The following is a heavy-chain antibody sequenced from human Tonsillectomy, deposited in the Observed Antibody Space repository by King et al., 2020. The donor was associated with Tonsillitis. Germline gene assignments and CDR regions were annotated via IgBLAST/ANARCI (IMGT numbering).Heavy chain of an antibody. J-gene: IGHJ4*02. Sequence: VQLVESGGGLVKPGGSLRLSCAASGFTFSSYSMNWVRQAPGKGLEWVSSISSSSSYIYYADSVKGRFTISRDNAKNSLYLQMNSLRAEDTAVYYCARELDITIFGDAYFDYWGQGTLVTVSS. D-gene: IGHD3-3*01. CDR2: ISSSSSYI. V-gene: IGHV3-21*01. CDR1: GFTFSSYS. CDR3: ARELDITIFGDAYFDY.